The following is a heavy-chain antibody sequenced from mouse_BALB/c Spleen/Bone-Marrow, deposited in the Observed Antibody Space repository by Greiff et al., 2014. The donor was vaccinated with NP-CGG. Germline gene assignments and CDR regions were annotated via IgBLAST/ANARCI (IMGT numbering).Heavy chain of an antibody. CDR3: GRVDY. J-gene: IGHJ2*01. CDR1: GFTFSSFA. V-gene: IGHV5-17*02. Sequence: EVMLVESGGGLVQPGESRKLSCAASGFTFSSFAMHWIRQAPEKGLEWVAFISSGSNIIHYADTVKGRFTISRDNPKNTLFLQMASLRAEDSAMYYCGRVDYWGQGTTLTVSS. CDR2: ISSGSNII.